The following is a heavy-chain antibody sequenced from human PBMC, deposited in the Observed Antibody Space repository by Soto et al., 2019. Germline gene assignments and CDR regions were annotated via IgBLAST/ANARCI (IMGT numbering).Heavy chain of an antibody. J-gene: IGHJ4*02. CDR1: GYISPRYG. CDR3: AGDHGTSGTFDQ. D-gene: IGHD1-1*01. Sequence: QVQLVQSGPEVKKPGALVKVSCKASGYISPRYGIRWVRQAPGQGLEWLGWINCYNGVTNYAQSLQGRVTLTTDSSTSTAYMEVRSLRFDDTAVYYCAGDHGTSGTFDQWGQGTLVTVSS. V-gene: IGHV1-18*01. CDR2: INCYNGVT.